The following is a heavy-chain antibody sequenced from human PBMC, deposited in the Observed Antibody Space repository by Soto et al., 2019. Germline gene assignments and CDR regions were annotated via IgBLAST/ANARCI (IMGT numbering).Heavy chain of an antibody. J-gene: IGHJ4*02. CDR2: IYWDDSK. D-gene: IGHD1-26*01. V-gene: IGHV2-5*02. CDR1: GFSLSTDTVS. Sequence: QITLKESGPTLVKPTQTLTLTCTSSGFSLSTDTVSVGWIRQPPGKALDWLAVIYWDDSKTYSPSLKSRLTITKDTSKNHVVLTMTNMDPVDTATYYCAHVYGGRSLYWGQGTLVTVSS. CDR3: AHVYGGRSLY.